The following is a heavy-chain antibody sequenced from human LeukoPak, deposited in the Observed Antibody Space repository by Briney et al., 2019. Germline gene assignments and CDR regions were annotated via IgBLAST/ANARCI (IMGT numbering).Heavy chain of an antibody. CDR2: TYYRSKWYN. V-gene: IGHV6-1*01. J-gene: IGHJ6*02. CDR3: ARDRYNWNRPYYYGMDV. D-gene: IGHD1-20*01. Sequence: SQTLSLTCAISEDSVSSNSASWNWIRQSPSRGLEWLGRTYYRSKWYNDYAVSVKSRITINPDTSKNQFSLKLSSVTAADTAVYYCARDRYNWNRPYYYGMDVWGQGTTVTVSS. CDR1: EDSVSSNSAS.